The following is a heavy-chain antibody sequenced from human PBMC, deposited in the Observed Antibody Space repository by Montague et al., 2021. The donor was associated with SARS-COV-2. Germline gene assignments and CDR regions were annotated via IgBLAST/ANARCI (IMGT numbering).Heavy chain of an antibody. CDR1: GFSFSSYN. D-gene: IGHD1-7*01. J-gene: IGHJ3*02. Sequence: SLRLSCAASGFSFSSYNMIWVRQAPGKGLEWVSSMSSSSKYIYYADSVKDRFTISRDNAKNSLYLQMNSLRAEDTAIYYCARNWNYGWAFDIWGQGTMVAVSS. V-gene: IGHV3-21*01. CDR3: ARNWNYGWAFDI. CDR2: MSSSSKYI.